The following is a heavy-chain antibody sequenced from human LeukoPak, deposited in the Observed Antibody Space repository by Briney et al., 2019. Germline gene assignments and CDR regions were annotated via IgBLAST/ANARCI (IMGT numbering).Heavy chain of an antibody. CDR1: RFTLSTFA. CDR2: IFPSGGEI. V-gene: IGHV3-23*01. CDR3: ATYRQVLLPFES. D-gene: IGHD2-8*02. J-gene: IGHJ4*02. Sequence: GGSLSLSCAASRFTLSTFAMIWVRQPPGEGLEWVSSIFPSGGEIHYADSVRGRFTISRDNSKSSLSLQMTSVRAEDTAIYYCATYRQVLLPFESWGQRTLVTVSS.